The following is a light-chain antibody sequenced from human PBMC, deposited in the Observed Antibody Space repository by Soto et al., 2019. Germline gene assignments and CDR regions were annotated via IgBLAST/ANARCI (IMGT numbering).Light chain of an antibody. CDR1: QTISSW. CDR2: DAS. Sequence: IQMTQSPSTLSVSVGDRVTITCRASQTISSWLAWYQQKPGKAPKLLIYDASDLETGVPSRFSGSGSGTGFTFTISSLQPEDFATYYCQQYESLPLPFGEGTRLEI. J-gene: IGKJ5*01. CDR3: QQYESLPLP. V-gene: IGKV1-33*01.